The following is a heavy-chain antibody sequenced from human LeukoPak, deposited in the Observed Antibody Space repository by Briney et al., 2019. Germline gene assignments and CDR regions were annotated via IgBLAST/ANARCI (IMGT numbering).Heavy chain of an antibody. V-gene: IGHV1-46*01. D-gene: IGHD5-18*01. CDR1: GYTFTSYY. J-gene: IGHJ4*02. CDR3: ATTIGYSYGSGY. Sequence: ASVKVSCKASGYTFTSYYMHWVRQAPGQGLEWMGIINPSGGSTSYAQKFQGRVTITADKSTSTAYMELSSLRSEDTAVYYCATTIGYSYGSGYWGQGTLVTVSS. CDR2: INPSGGST.